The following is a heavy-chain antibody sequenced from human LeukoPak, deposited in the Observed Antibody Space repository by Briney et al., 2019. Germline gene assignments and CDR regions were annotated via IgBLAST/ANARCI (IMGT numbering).Heavy chain of an antibody. CDR3: TRHDYGDGDFDY. Sequence: PGGSLRLSCAASGFTFSGSAMQWVRQASGKGLEWVGRIRSKANSYATAYAASVKGRFTISRDDSKNTAYLQMNSLKTEDTAVYYCTRHDYGDGDFDYWGQGTLVTVSS. V-gene: IGHV3-73*01. J-gene: IGHJ4*02. CDR2: IRSKANSYAT. D-gene: IGHD4-17*01. CDR1: GFTFSGSA.